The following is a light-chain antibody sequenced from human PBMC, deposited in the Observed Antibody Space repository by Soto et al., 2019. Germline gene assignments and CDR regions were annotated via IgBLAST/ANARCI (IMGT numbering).Light chain of an antibody. V-gene: IGKV1-12*01. J-gene: IGKJ1*01. CDR2: DXS. Sequence: IHMTQSPSTLSGSLGARVTIPXRASQTISSWFAWYQQEPGXAPKXXXDDXSNLHRGGPSRLSGSGSGTDFTLTITSLQPEDFANYYCQQATSVTWTFGQGTKVDIK. CDR1: QTISSW. CDR3: QQATSVTWT.